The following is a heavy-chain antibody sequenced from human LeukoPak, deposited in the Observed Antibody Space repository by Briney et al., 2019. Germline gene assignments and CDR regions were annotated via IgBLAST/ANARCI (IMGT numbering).Heavy chain of an antibody. Sequence: SETLSLTCTVSGGSISSSSYYWGWIRQPPGKGLEWLGSICYSGSTYYNPSLKSRVTISVDTSKTQSSLKLSSVTAADTAVYYCARLLLRFGELMNWFDPWGQGTLVTVSS. J-gene: IGHJ5*02. CDR2: ICYSGST. CDR3: ARLLLRFGELMNWFDP. V-gene: IGHV4-39*01. D-gene: IGHD3-10*01. CDR1: GGSISSSSYY.